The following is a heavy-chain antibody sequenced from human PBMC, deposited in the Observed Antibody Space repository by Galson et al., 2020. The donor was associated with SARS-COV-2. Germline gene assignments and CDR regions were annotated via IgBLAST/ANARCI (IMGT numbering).Heavy chain of an antibody. CDR1: GFTFSSYG. CDR3: AKAEKYYYGSGNFYPILLFGMDV. V-gene: IGHV3-30*18. J-gene: IGHJ6*02. D-gene: IGHD3-10*01. CDR2: ISYDGSNK. Sequence: GESLKIYCAASGFTFSSYGMHWIRQAPGKGQEWVAVISYDGSNKYYADSVKGRFTISRDNSKNTLYLQMNSLRAEDTAVYYCAKAEKYYYGSGNFYPILLFGMDVWGQGTTVTVSS.